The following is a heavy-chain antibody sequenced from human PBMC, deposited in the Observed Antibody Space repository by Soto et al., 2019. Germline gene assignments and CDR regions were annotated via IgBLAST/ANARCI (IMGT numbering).Heavy chain of an antibody. V-gene: IGHV3-30-3*01. J-gene: IGHJ4*02. CDR2: ISYDGSDE. Sequence: QVQLVESGGGVVQPGRSLRLSCAASGFTFSSYAMHWVRQAPGKGLEWVAFISYDGSDEYYADSVKGRFTISRDNSKNTLYLQVNSLRIEDTAVYYCARDRSMVVVAAGYWGQGTLVTVS. CDR1: GFTFSSYA. CDR3: ARDRSMVVVAAGY. D-gene: IGHD3-22*01.